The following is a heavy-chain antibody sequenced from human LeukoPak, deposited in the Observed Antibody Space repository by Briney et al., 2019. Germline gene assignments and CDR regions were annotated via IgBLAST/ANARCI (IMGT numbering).Heavy chain of an antibody. CDR1: GGSISNYY. CDR3: ARQGYCGGTTCYSSWFDP. Sequence: SETLSLTCTVSGGSISNYYWSWIRQPAGKGLEWIGRFYTSGRTIYNPSLKSRVTMSVDTSKNQFSLKLTSVTAADTAVYYCARQGYCGGTTCYSSWFDPWGQGTLVTVSS. V-gene: IGHV4-4*07. J-gene: IGHJ5*02. CDR2: FYTSGRT. D-gene: IGHD2-15*01.